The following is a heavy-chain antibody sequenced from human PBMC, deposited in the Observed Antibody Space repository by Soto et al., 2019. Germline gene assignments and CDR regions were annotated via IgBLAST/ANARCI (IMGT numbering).Heavy chain of an antibody. Sequence: QVQLVQSGAEVKKPGASVKVSCKASGYTFTGYYMHWVRQAPGQGLEWMGWINPNSGGTNYAQKFQGWVTMTRDTSISTAYMELRRVRSDDTAVYYCARDARGDEAPMDYWGQGTLVPVSS. CDR3: ARDARGDEAPMDY. V-gene: IGHV1-2*04. D-gene: IGHD3-10*01. CDR1: GYTFTGYY. CDR2: INPNSGGT. J-gene: IGHJ4*02.